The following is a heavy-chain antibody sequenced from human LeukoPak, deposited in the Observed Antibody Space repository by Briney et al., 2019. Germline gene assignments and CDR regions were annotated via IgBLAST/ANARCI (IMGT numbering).Heavy chain of an antibody. V-gene: IGHV3-11*06. CDR2: ISSSSTHK. D-gene: IGHD6-19*01. Sequence: GGSLRLSCAASGFSFSDYYMSWIRQAPGKGLEWISYISSSSTHKVYADSVKGRFTISRDNAKKSLYLQMQTPRAEDTAVYYCARTYSSDWFTFDYWGQGILVTVSS. CDR1: GFSFSDYY. CDR3: ARTYSSDWFTFDY. J-gene: IGHJ4*02.